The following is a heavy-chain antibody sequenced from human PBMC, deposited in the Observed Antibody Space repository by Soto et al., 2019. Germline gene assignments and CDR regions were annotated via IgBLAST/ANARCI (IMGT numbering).Heavy chain of an antibody. CDR3: ARGHSTDCSNGVCSFFYNHEMDV. Sequence: ASVKVSCKASGCTFTNYYLHWVRQAPGQGLEWMGWISPRTGGTSTAQKFQGWVTMTRDRSISTVYMELTRLRSDDTAVYFCARGHSTDCSNGVCSFFYNHEMDVWGQGTTVTVSS. D-gene: IGHD2-8*01. V-gene: IGHV1-2*04. CDR2: ISPRTGGT. CDR1: GCTFTNYY. J-gene: IGHJ6*02.